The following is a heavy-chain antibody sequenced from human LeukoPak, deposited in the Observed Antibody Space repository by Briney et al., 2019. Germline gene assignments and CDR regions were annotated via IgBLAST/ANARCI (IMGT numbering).Heavy chain of an antibody. D-gene: IGHD3-10*01. V-gene: IGHV3-11*01. J-gene: IGHJ4*02. Sequence: GGSMRLSCAASGLTFSDYYMSWIRQAPGEGLEGVSYISSSGSTIYYADSVKGRFTISRDNTKNSLYLQMNSLRAEDTAVYYCARVSGVANGDYVGYWGQGTLVTVSS. CDR3: ARVSGVANGDYVGY. CDR1: GLTFSDYY. CDR2: ISSSGSTI.